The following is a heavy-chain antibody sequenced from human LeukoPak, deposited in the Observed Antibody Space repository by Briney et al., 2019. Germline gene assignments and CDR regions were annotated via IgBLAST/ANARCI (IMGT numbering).Heavy chain of an antibody. J-gene: IGHJ3*02. V-gene: IGHV4-39*01. CDR1: GGSISSSSYY. CDR2: IYYSGST. Sequence: SETLSLTCTVSGGSISSSSYYWGWIRQPPGKGLEWIGSIYYSGSTYYNPSLKSRVTISVDTSKNQFSLKLSSVTAADTAVYYCATTGSGSYKDAFDIWGQGTMVTVSS. D-gene: IGHD3-10*01. CDR3: ATTGSGSYKDAFDI.